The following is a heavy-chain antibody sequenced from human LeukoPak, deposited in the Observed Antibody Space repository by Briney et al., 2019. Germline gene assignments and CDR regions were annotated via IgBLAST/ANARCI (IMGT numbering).Heavy chain of an antibody. CDR1: GYTFTGYY. CDR2: INPNSGGT. D-gene: IGHD6-13*01. V-gene: IGHV1-2*02. CDR3: AREVVAAAGSETHFDY. Sequence: VASVKVSCKASGYTFTGYYMHWVRQAPGQGLEWMGWINPNSGGTNYAQKFQGRVTMTRDTSISTAYMELSRLRSDDTAVYYCAREVVAAAGSETHFDYWGQGTLVTVSS. J-gene: IGHJ4*02.